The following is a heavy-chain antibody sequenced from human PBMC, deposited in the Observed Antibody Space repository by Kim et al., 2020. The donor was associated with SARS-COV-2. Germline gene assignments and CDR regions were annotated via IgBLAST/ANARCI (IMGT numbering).Heavy chain of an antibody. J-gene: IGHJ6*02. D-gene: IGHD3-16*01. V-gene: IGHV4-31*03. CDR2: IYYSGST. CDR1: GGSISSGGYY. Sequence: SETLSLTCTVSGGSISSGGYYWSWIRQHPGKGLEWIGYIYYSGSTYYNPSLKSRVTISVDTSKNQFSLKLSSVTAADTAVYYCARDAFYGMDFWGQGTTDTVSS. CDR3: ARDAFYGMDF.